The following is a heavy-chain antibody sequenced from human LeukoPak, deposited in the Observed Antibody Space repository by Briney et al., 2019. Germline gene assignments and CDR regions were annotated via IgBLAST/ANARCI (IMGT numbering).Heavy chain of an antibody. J-gene: IGHJ4*02. CDR3: ARAPNGVYCTSSSCHFDY. CDR1: GFTFSSYA. V-gene: IGHV3-30-3*01. D-gene: IGHD2-2*01. Sequence: GGSLRLSCAASGFTFSSYAIHWVRQAPGKGLEWVAVISYDGTNKYYADSVKGRFTISRDNSKNTLYLQMNSLRAEDTAVYYCARAPNGVYCTSSSCHFDYWGQGTLVTVSS. CDR2: ISYDGTNK.